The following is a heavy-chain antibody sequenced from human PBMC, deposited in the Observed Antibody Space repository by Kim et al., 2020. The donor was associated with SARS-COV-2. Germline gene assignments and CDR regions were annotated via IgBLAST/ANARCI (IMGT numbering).Heavy chain of an antibody. V-gene: IGHV4-38-2*02. D-gene: IGHD6-13*01. CDR2: IYHSGST. J-gene: IGHJ5*02. CDR1: GYSISSGYY. Sequence: SETLSLTCTVSGYSISSGYYWGWIRQPPGKGLEWIGSIYHSGSTYYNPSLKSRVTISVDTSKNQFSLKLSSVTAADTAVYYCARDPPGIAAAAYNWFDP. CDR3: ARDPPGIAAAAYNWFDP.